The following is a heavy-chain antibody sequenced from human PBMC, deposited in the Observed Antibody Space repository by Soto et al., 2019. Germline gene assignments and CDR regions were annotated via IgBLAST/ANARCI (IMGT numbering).Heavy chain of an antibody. V-gene: IGHV1-69*13. Sequence: SVKVSCKASGGTFSSYAISWVRQAPGQGLEWMGGIIPIFGTANYAQKFQGRVTITADESTSTAYMELSSLRSEDTAVYYCARDNRASITIFGVVHYGMDVWGQGTTVTVSS. CDR2: IIPIFGTA. J-gene: IGHJ6*02. CDR1: GGTFSSYA. CDR3: ARDNRASITIFGVVHYGMDV. D-gene: IGHD3-3*01.